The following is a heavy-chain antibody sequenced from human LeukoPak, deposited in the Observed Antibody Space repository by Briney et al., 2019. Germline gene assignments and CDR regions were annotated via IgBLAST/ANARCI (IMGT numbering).Heavy chain of an antibody. CDR1: GGSISNYY. CDR2: MYYSGST. V-gene: IGHV4-59*12. CDR3: ARELRRQWLVQGYFDY. D-gene: IGHD6-19*01. J-gene: IGHJ4*02. Sequence: SETLSLTCTVSGGSISNYYWSWIRQPPGKGLEWIGYMYYSGSTNYNPSLRSRVTISGDTSKNQFSLKLSSVTAADTAVYYCARELRRQWLVQGYFDYWGQGTLVTVSS.